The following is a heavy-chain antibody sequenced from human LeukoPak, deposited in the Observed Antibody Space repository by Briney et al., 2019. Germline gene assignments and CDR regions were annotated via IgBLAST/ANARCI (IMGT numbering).Heavy chain of an antibody. D-gene: IGHD3-3*02. V-gene: IGHV3-30*18. J-gene: IGHJ6*02. CDR3: AKDLGFLECSPYYYYYYGMDV. Sequence: PGRSLGLSCAASGFTFSSYGMHWVRQAPGKGLEWVAVISYDGSNKYYADSVKGRFTISRDNSKNTLYLQMNSLRAEDTAVYYCAKDLGFLECSPYYYYYYGMDVWGQETTVTVSS. CDR2: ISYDGSNK. CDR1: GFTFSSYG.